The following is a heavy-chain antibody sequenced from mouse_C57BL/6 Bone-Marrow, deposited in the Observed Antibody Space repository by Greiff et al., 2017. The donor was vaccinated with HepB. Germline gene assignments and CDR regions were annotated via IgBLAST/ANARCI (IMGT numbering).Heavy chain of an antibody. CDR2: INPYNGGT. CDR1: GYTSTDYY. CDR3: ARPPARGYFDV. Sequence: EVQLQQSGPVLVKPGASVKMSCKASGYTSTDYYMNWVKQSHGKSLEWIGVINPYNGGTSYNQKFKGKATLTVDKSSSTAYMELNSLTSEDSAVYYCARPPARGYFDVWGTGTTVTVSS. J-gene: IGHJ1*03. V-gene: IGHV1-19*01.